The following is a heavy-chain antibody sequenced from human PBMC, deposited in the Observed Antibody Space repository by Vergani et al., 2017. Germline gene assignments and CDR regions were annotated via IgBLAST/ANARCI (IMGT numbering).Heavy chain of an antibody. CDR2: IYPADSDT. D-gene: IGHD1-1*01. V-gene: IGHV5-51*01. J-gene: IGHJ4*02. CDR1: EYSIGNYW. Sequence: EVELVQSGPEMRKPGESLKISCKGSEYSIGNYWIGWVRQMPGKGLEWMGIIYPADSDTRYSPSFQGQVTISADKSISTAFLQWDSLKASDTALYYCARHTTYTDSWGQGTLVTVS. CDR3: ARHTTYTDS.